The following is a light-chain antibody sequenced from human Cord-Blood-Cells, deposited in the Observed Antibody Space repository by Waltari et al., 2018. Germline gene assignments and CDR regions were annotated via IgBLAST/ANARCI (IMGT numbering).Light chain of an antibody. CDR2: LGS. J-gene: IGKJ1*01. CDR1: QSPLHSNGYKY. V-gene: IGKV2-28*01. CDR3: MQAXXXWT. Sequence: XIVMTXSPLSLPVTPXXPAXXXCRXSQSPLHSNGYKYLDWYLQKPGQSXQLLIYLGSNRASGVPXRFSXSGSGTDFTXXISRXXAEDVGVYYXMQAXXXWTFGXXXKXEI.